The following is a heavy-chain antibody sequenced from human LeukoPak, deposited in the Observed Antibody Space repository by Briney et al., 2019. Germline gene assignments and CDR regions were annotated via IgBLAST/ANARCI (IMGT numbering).Heavy chain of an antibody. D-gene: IGHD3-3*01. CDR2: INHSGST. CDR1: GGSFSGYY. CDR3: ARGRITIFGVVIIGGDYYFDY. V-gene: IGHV4-34*01. Sequence: SETLSLTCAVYGGSFSGYYWSWIRQPPGKGLEWIGEINHSGSTNYNPSLKSRVTISVDTSKNQFPLKLSSVTAADTAVYYCARGRITIFGVVIIGGDYYFDYWGQGTLVTVSS. J-gene: IGHJ4*02.